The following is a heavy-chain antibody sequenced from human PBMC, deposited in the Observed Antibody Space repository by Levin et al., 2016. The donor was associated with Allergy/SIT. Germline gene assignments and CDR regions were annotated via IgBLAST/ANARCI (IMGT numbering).Heavy chain of an antibody. V-gene: IGHV4-59*01. CDR2: IYYSGSA. J-gene: IGHJ6*02. CDR1: GGSISSYY. D-gene: IGHD1-1*01. Sequence: SETLSLTCTVSGGSISSYYWNWIRQPPGKGLEWIGYIYYSGSANYSPSLKSRVTISVDTSKNQFSLQLSSVTAADTAVYYCARGGTTETTSYGVDVWGLGTTVTVSS. CDR3: ARGGTTETTSYGVDV.